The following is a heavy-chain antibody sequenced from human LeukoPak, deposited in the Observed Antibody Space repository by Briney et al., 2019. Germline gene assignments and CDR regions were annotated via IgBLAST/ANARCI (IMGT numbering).Heavy chain of an antibody. J-gene: IGHJ4*02. Sequence: PGGSLRLSCAASGFTFSNAWMSWVRQAPGKGLEWVGRIKSKIDGETTEYAAPVKGRFTISRDDSKNTLYLQMNSPKTEDTAVYYCTTSYNWNYYFDYWGQGTLVTVSS. D-gene: IGHD1-7*01. CDR1: GFTFSNAW. V-gene: IGHV3-15*01. CDR2: IKSKIDGETT. CDR3: TTSYNWNYYFDY.